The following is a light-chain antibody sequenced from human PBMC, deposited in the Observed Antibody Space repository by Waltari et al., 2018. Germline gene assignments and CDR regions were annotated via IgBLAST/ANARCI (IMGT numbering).Light chain of an antibody. CDR2: DTS. V-gene: IGKV3-11*01. CDR1: QSVNNY. J-gene: IGKJ2*01. CDR3: QQRTDWPPSYT. Sequence: ELVLTQSPATLSLSPGERATLSCRASQSVNNYLAWYQQKPGQAPRPRISDTSNRATGIPARFSGTGSGTDYTLTISGLEPEDFAVYYCQQRTDWPPSYTFGQGTKLEIK.